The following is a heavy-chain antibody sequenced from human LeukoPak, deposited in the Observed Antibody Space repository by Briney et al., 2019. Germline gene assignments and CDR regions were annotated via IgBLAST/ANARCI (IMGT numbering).Heavy chain of an antibody. J-gene: IGHJ4*02. CDR3: AGSGYDIIFDY. D-gene: IGHD5-12*01. Sequence: GGSLRLSCAASGFTLSSYEMNWVRQAPARGLESVPYISSRGSTIYYADSVKGRFTISRDNAKNSLYLQMNSLRAEDTAVYYCAGSGYDIIFDYWGQGTLVTVSS. CDR1: GFTLSSYE. CDR2: ISSRGSTI. V-gene: IGHV3-48*03.